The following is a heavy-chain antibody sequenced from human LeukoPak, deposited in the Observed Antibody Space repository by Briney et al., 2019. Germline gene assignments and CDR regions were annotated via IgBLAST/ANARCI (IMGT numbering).Heavy chain of an antibody. CDR3: ASDLGTRYFDY. Sequence: PGSSLRLSCAVSGLSFRSYGMHWVRQAPGKGLEWVAVIWYDGGNKYYVDSVKGRFTISRDNSKKTLYLQMSDLRVEDTAVYYCASDLGTRYFDYWGQGVLVTVSS. J-gene: IGHJ4*02. D-gene: IGHD3-16*01. CDR1: GLSFRSYG. V-gene: IGHV3-33*01. CDR2: IWYDGGNK.